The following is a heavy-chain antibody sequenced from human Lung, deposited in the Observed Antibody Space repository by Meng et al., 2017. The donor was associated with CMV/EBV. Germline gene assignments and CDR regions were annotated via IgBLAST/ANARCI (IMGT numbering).Heavy chain of an antibody. CDR2: INHSGST. CDR3: ARGRYDFWSGYYRGYFDY. Sequence: SETLSLXXAVYGGSFSGYYWSWIRQPPGKGLEWIGEINHSGSTNYNPSLKSRVTISVDTSKNQFSLKLSSVTAADTAVYYCARGRYDFWSGYYRGYFDYWGQGTXVTVSS. D-gene: IGHD3-3*01. J-gene: IGHJ4*02. CDR1: GGSFSGYY. V-gene: IGHV4-34*01.